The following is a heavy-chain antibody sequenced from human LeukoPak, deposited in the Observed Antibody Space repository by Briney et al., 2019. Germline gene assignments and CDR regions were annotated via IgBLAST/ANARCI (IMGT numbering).Heavy chain of an antibody. CDR2: INPNSGGT. V-gene: IGHV1-2*04. CDR1: GYTFTGYY. J-gene: IGHJ4*02. CDR3: ARGRPQSVPNGDGGSFIQWELLRNNYYFDY. Sequence: EASVKVSCKASGYTFTGYYMHWVRQAPGQGLEWMGWINPNSGGTNYAQKFQGWVTMTRDTSISTAYMELSRLRSDDTAVYYCARGRPQSVPNGDGGSFIQWELLRNNYYFDYWGQGTLVTVSS. D-gene: IGHD1-26*01.